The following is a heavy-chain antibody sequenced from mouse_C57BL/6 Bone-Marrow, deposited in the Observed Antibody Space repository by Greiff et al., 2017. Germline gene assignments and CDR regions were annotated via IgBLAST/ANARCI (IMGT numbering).Heavy chain of an antibody. Sequence: QVQLQQSGAELVKPGASVKLSCKASGYTFTSYWMHWVKQRPGQGLEWIGMIHPNSGSTNYNEKFKSKATLTVDKSSSTAYMQLSSLTSEDSAVYYCARYYYGSSSLFDYWGQGTTLTVSS. CDR3: ARYYYGSSSLFDY. CDR2: IHPNSGST. V-gene: IGHV1-64*01. CDR1: GYTFTSYW. D-gene: IGHD1-1*01. J-gene: IGHJ2*01.